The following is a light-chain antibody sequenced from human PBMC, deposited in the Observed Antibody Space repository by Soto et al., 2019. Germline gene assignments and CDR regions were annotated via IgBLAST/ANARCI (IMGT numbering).Light chain of an antibody. CDR1: QSVSSD. V-gene: IGKV3-15*01. J-gene: IGKJ1*01. Sequence: ETVMTQSPATLSVSPGERATLSCRASQSVSSDLAWYQQRPGQAPRVLIYGASTRATGFPARFSGSGSGTEFTLTISSLQSEVFAIYYCQQYNNLPRTFGQGTKVDIK. CDR3: QQYNNLPRT. CDR2: GAS.